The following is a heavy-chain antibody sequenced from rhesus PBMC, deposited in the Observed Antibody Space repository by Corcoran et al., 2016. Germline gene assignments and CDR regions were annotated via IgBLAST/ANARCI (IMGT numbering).Heavy chain of an antibody. CDR1: GFSLSSGYV. CDR3: ARGNPPDY. Sequence: QVQLQESGPGLVKPSETLSLTCAVSGFSLSSGYVWTAIRQPPGKGLEWLGCIEGSTGNTSYNSSLKSRVTISKDTSKNQFSLKLTSVTDAGTAVYYCARGNPPDYWGQGLLVTVSS. J-gene: IGHJ4*01. V-gene: IGHV4-127*01. CDR2: IEGSTGNT.